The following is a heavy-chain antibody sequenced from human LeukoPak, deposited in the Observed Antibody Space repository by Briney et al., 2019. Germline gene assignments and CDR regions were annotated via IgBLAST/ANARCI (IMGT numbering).Heavy chain of an antibody. CDR1: GITLSNYG. V-gene: IGHV3-23*01. CDR3: VRESRSGTSY. CDR2: IGGSGGRT. J-gene: IGHJ4*02. D-gene: IGHD3-10*01. Sequence: GGSLRLSCAVSGITLSNYGMSWVRQAPGKGLEWVAGIGGSGGRTNYADSVKGRFTISRDNPKNTLYLQMNSLRAEDMAVFFCVRESRSGTSYWGQGTLVTVSS.